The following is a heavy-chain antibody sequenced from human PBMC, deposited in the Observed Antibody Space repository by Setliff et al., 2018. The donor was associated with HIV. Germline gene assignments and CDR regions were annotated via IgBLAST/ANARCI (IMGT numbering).Heavy chain of an antibody. CDR3: ARGYSSSLGWFDP. V-gene: IGHV4-31*03. D-gene: IGHD6-6*01. Sequence: PSETLSLTCTVSGGSITSGGYYWSWIRQHPGKGLEWVGYIYYSGSTYYNPSLKSRVSISVDTSKNQFSLKLSSVTAADTAVYCCARGYSSSLGWFDPWGQGTLVTVSS. CDR1: GGSITSGGYY. CDR2: IYYSGST. J-gene: IGHJ5*02.